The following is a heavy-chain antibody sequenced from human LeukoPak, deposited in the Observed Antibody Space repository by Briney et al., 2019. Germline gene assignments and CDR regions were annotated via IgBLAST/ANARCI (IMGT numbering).Heavy chain of an antibody. CDR3: ALLQRLGPDQFDY. D-gene: IGHD6-25*01. Sequence: ASVKVSCRASGYTFTSYDINWVQQATGQGLEWMGWMNPNSGNTGYAQKFQGRVTMTRNTSIGTAYMELSSLRSEDTAVYYCALLQRLGPDQFDYWGQGTLVTVSS. V-gene: IGHV1-8*01. CDR1: GYTFTSYD. J-gene: IGHJ4*02. CDR2: MNPNSGNT.